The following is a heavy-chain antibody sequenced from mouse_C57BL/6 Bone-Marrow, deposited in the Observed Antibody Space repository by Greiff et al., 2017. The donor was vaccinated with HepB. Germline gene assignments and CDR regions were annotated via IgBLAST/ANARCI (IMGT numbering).Heavy chain of an antibody. CDR3: ARGRGYYPDY. J-gene: IGHJ2*01. V-gene: IGHV1-81*01. CDR1: GYTFTSYG. Sequence: VHLVESGAELARPGASVKLSCKASGYTFTSYGISWVKQRTGQGLEWIGEIYPRSGNTYYNEKFKGKATLTADKSSSTAYMELRSLTSEDSAVYFCARGRGYYPDYWGQGTTLTVSS. CDR2: IYPRSGNT.